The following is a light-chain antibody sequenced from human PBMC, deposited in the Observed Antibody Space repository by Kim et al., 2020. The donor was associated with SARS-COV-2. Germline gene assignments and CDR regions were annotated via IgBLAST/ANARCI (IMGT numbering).Light chain of an antibody. V-gene: IGKV1-12*01. CDR2: AAS. CDR3: QQANTFPHT. Sequence: ASVGDGVTICCLARHDISSRLAWYQQKPGKAPNLVIYAASSLQGGVPSRFSGSGSGTEFTLTINSLQPEDFATYYCQQANTFPHTFGGGTKVDIK. J-gene: IGKJ4*01. CDR1: HDISSR.